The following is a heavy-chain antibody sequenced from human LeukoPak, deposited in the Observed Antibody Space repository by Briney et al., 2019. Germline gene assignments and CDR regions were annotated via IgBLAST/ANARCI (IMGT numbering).Heavy chain of an antibody. Sequence: PGGSLRLSCAASGFTFSSYAMSWVRQAPGKGLEWVSAISGSGGSTYYADSVKGRFTISRDNSKNTLYLQINSLRAEDTAVYYCASYYDSSGYYTDYFDYWGQGTLVTVSS. CDR3: ASYYDSSGYYTDYFDY. CDR2: ISGSGGST. V-gene: IGHV3-23*01. D-gene: IGHD3-22*01. J-gene: IGHJ4*02. CDR1: GFTFSSYA.